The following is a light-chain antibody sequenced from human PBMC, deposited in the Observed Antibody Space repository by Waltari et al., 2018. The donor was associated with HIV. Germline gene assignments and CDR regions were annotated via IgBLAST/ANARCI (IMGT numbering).Light chain of an antibody. CDR3: AAWDDSLNAV. V-gene: IGLV1-44*01. CDR1: NSNIATNT. J-gene: IGLJ2*01. Sequence: QSVLTQPPSASGPTGQRVTISCPESNSNIATNTVNWYQQLPGTAPKLLIYSNSRRPSGVPDRFSGSKSGTSASLAISGLQSEDEADYYCAAWDDSLNAVFGGGTKLTVL. CDR2: SNS.